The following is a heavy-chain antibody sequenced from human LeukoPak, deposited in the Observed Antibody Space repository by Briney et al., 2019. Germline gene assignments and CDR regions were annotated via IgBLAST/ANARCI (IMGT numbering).Heavy chain of an antibody. J-gene: IGHJ3*02. CDR2: INPNSGGT. V-gene: IGHV1-2*02. CDR3: ARDGADCSSTSCYAFDI. D-gene: IGHD2-2*01. CDR1: GYTFTGYY. Sequence: ASVNVSCKASGYTFTGYYMHWVRQAPGQGLEWMGWINPNSGGTNYAQKFQGRVTMTRDTSISTAYMELSRLRSDDTAVHYCARDGADCSSTSCYAFDIWGQGTMVTVSS.